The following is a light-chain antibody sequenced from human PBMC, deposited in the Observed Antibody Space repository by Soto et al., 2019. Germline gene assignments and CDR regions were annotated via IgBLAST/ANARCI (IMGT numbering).Light chain of an antibody. Sequence: EMVLTQSPGTVSLSPGERATLSCRASQSVSRSYLAWYQLKPGQAPRLLIYGASSRATGIPDRFSGSGSGTDFTLTISRLEPEDVGIYYCQKFTSAPFTFGGGTKVEI. J-gene: IGKJ4*01. CDR3: QKFTSAPFT. V-gene: IGKV3-20*01. CDR1: QSVSRSY. CDR2: GAS.